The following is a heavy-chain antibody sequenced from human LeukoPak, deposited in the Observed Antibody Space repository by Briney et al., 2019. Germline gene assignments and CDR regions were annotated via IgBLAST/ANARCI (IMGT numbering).Heavy chain of an antibody. J-gene: IGHJ4*02. Sequence: SETLSLTCTVSGYSITSAYYWGWIRPPPGKGLEWIGSFFLKGSTYYNPSLKSRVTISVDTSKNQFSLKLSSVTAADTAVYYCARGGKYSGSYWAYWGQGTLVTVSS. V-gene: IGHV4-38-2*02. CDR3: ARGGKYSGSYWAY. D-gene: IGHD1-26*01. CDR2: FFLKGST. CDR1: GYSITSAYY.